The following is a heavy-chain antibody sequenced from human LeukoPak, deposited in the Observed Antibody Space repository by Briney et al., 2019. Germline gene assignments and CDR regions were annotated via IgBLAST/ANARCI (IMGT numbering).Heavy chain of an antibody. D-gene: IGHD4-17*01. CDR1: GGSISSSSYY. V-gene: IGHV4-39*01. CDR2: IYYSGST. Sequence: SETLSLTCTVSGGSISSSSYYWGWIRQPPGTGLEWIGSIYYSGSTYYNPSLKSRVTISVDTSKNQFSLKLSSVTAADTAVYYCARYHDYGDYKRWFDPWGQGTLVTVSS. CDR3: ARYHDYGDYKRWFDP. J-gene: IGHJ5*02.